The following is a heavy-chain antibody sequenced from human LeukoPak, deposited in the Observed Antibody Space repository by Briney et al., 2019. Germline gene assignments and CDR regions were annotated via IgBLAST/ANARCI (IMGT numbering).Heavy chain of an antibody. Sequence: ASVKVSCKASGGTFSSYAISWVRQAPGQGLEWMGGIIPIFGTANYAQKFQGRVTITADKSTSTAYMELSSLRSEDTAVYYCARARGLSSYYGSGSSYYMDVWGKGTTVTVSS. CDR1: GGTFSSYA. V-gene: IGHV1-69*06. D-gene: IGHD3-10*01. J-gene: IGHJ6*03. CDR2: IIPIFGTA. CDR3: ARARGLSSYYGSGSSYYMDV.